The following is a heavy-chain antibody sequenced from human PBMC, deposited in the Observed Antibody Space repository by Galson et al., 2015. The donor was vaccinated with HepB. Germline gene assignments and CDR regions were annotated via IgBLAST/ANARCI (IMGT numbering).Heavy chain of an antibody. Sequence: SLRLSCAASGFTFSDYHMSWIRQAPGKGLEWVPYISSSSSYTNYADSVKGRFTISRDNAKNSLYLQMNSLRAEDTAVYYCARVLGTDIVVVPAAPFDPWGQGTPVTVSS. CDR1: GFTFSDYH. J-gene: IGHJ5*02. CDR2: ISSSSSYT. V-gene: IGHV3-11*06. CDR3: ARVLGTDIVVVPAAPFDP. D-gene: IGHD2-2*01.